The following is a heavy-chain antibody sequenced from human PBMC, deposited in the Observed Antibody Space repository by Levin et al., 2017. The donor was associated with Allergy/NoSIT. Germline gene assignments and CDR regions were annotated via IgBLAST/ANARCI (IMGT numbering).Heavy chain of an antibody. V-gene: IGHV3-23*01. CDR1: GFTFSSYA. CDR2: ISGSGGST. CDR3: ARVATLGFGSSGWSEPSPLSPFFDY. J-gene: IGHJ4*02. Sequence: PGGSLRLSCAASGFTFSSYAMSWVRQAPGKGLEWVSAISGSGGSTYYADSVKGRFTISRDNSKNTLYLQMNSLRAEDTAVYYCARVATLGFGSSGWSEPSPLSPFFDYWGQGTLVTVSS. D-gene: IGHD6-19*01.